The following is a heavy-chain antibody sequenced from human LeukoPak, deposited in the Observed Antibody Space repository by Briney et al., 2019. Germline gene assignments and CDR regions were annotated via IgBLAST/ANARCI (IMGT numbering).Heavy chain of an antibody. Sequence: GGSLRLSCAASGFTFSSYGMHWVRQAPGKGLEWVAFIENAGSNYADSVKGRFTISRDTSKSTVFLQMNSLRTDDTAVYYCAKDRGDWTYSSDYWGQGTLVTVSS. CDR3: AKDRGDWTYSSDY. D-gene: IGHD2-21*02. V-gene: IGHV3-30*02. CDR1: GFTFSSYG. J-gene: IGHJ4*02. CDR2: IENAGSN.